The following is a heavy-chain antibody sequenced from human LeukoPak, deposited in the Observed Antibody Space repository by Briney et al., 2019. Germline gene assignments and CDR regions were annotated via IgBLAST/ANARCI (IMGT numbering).Heavy chain of an antibody. Sequence: GGSLRLSCAASGFTVSSNYMNWVRQAPGKGLEWVSVINSGGTTHYADSVKGRFTISRDNAKNSVYLQMNSLRVEDTAVYYCGRGWAVDFWGQGTLVTVSS. CDR2: INSGGTT. CDR3: GRGWAVDF. CDR1: GFTVSSNY. D-gene: IGHD5-24*01. J-gene: IGHJ4*02. V-gene: IGHV3-53*01.